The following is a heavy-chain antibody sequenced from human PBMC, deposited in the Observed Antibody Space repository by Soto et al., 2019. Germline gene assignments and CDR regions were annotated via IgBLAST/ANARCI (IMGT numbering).Heavy chain of an antibody. CDR2: ISAYNGNT. D-gene: IGHD4-17*01. J-gene: IGHJ3*02. V-gene: IGHV1-18*01. Sequence: ASVKVSCKASGYTFTSYGISWVRQAPGQGLEWMGWISAYNGNTNYAQKLQGRVTMTTDTSTSTAYMELRSLRSDDTAVYYCARPMTTVPNDAFDIWGQGIMVTVSS. CDR1: GYTFTSYG. CDR3: ARPMTTVPNDAFDI.